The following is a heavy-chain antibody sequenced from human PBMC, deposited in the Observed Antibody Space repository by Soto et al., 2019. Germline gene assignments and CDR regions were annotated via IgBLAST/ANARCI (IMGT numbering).Heavy chain of an antibody. CDR2: IYYSGST. CDR3: PRRYRYSFDY. D-gene: IGHD1-1*01. Sequence: QVQLQESGPGLVKPSETLSLTCTVSGGSISSYYWSWIRQPPGKGLEWIGYIYYSGSTNYNPSLKSRVTISVDTSKHQFSPTLSAVTAAHTAVYYCPRRYRYSFDYWGQGTLVTVSS. V-gene: IGHV4-59*08. J-gene: IGHJ4*02. CDR1: GGSISSYY.